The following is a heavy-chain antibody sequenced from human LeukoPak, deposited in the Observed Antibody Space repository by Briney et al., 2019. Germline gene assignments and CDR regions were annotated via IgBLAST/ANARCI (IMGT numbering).Heavy chain of an antibody. Sequence: ASVKVSCRTSGYSFTSHYIHWVRQAPGQALQWLAYIGCGAGDTNYAQPFQGRVTVTRDKSINTAYLELSSLTFDDTAIYYCVRDPREPANDLDYWGRGTLVTVSS. CDR3: VRDPREPANDLDY. D-gene: IGHD1-1*01. V-gene: IGHV1-2*02. CDR1: GYSFTSHY. J-gene: IGHJ4*01. CDR2: IGCGAGDT.